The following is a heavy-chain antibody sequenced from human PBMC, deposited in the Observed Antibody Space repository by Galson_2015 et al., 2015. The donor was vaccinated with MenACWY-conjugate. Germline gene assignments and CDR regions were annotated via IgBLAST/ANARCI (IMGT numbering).Heavy chain of an antibody. CDR3: ASPASYYYYYYMDV. Sequence: SETLSLTCAVYGGSFSGYYWSWIRQPPGKGPEWIGEINHSGSTNYYPSLKSRVTISVDTSKNQFSLKLSSVTAADTAVYYCASPASYYYYYYMDVWGKGTTVTVSS. J-gene: IGHJ6*03. CDR1: GGSFSGYY. V-gene: IGHV4-34*01. CDR2: INHSGST.